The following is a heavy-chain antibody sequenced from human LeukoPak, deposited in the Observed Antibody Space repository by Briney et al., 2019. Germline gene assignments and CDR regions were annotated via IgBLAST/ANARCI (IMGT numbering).Heavy chain of an antibody. D-gene: IGHD3-10*01. CDR1: GYTFTGYY. V-gene: IGHV1-2*06. Sequence: ASVKVSCKASGYTFTGYYMHWVRQAPGHGLEWMGRINPNTGGTYYAQKFQGRVTMTRDTSISTAYMELSRLRSDDTAVYYCARDHYGSASLSGISSPSNWFDPWGQGTLVTVSS. J-gene: IGHJ5*02. CDR2: INPNTGGT. CDR3: ARDHYGSASLSGISSPSNWFDP.